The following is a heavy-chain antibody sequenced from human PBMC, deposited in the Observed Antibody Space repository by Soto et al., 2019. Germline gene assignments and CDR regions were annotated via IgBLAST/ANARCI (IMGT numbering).Heavy chain of an antibody. CDR1: GGTFSSYA. D-gene: IGHD1-1*01. J-gene: IGHJ6*02. V-gene: IGHV1-69*06. CDR2: IITIFGTA. Sequence: QVQLVQSGAEVKKPGSSVKVSCKASGGTFSSYAISWVRQAPGQGLEWMGGIITIFGTANYAQKFQGRVTMTADKSTSTAYMELRSLRSEDTAVYYCASGITAGTTAYYYYVMDVWGQGTTVTVSS. CDR3: ASGITAGTTAYYYYVMDV.